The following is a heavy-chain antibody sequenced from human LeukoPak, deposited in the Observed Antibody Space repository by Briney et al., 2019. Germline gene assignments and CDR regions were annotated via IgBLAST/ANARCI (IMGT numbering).Heavy chain of an antibody. CDR2: ISSSGSSI. D-gene: IGHD3-22*01. V-gene: IGHV3-11*04. CDR1: GFTFSDYY. CDR3: AKGYDSSGYYYGVANY. Sequence: GGSLRLSCAASGFTFSDYYMSWIRQAPVKGLEWVSDISSSGSSIYYADSVKGRFTISRDNAKKSLYLQMNSLRAEDTAVYYCAKGYDSSGYYYGVANYWGQGTLVTVSS. J-gene: IGHJ4*02.